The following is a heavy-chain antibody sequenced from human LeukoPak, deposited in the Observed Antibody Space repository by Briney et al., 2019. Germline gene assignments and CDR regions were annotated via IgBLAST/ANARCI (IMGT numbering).Heavy chain of an antibody. CDR2: IYYSGST. V-gene: IGHV4-59*08. CDR3: ARHATERYFDY. Sequence: SETLSLTCTVSGGSISSNYWSWIRQPPGKGLEWIGYIYYSGSTNYNPSLKSRVTISVDTSKNQFSLKLSSVTAADTAVYYCARHATERYFDYWGQGTLVTVSS. D-gene: IGHD2-15*01. J-gene: IGHJ4*02. CDR1: GGSISSNY.